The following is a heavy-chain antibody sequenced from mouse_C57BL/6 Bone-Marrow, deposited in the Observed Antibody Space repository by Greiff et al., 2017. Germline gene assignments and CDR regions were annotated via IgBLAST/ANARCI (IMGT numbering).Heavy chain of an antibody. CDR1: GYTFTDYE. Sequence: QVQLQQSGAELVRPGASVTLSCKASGYTFTDYEMHWVKQTPVHGLEWIGAIDPETGGTAYNQKFKGKAILTADKSSSTAYMELRSLTSEDSAVYYCTRWGTTVVAKRGPWFAYWGQGTLVTVSA. D-gene: IGHD1-1*01. CDR2: IDPETGGT. V-gene: IGHV1-15*01. J-gene: IGHJ3*01. CDR3: TRWGTTVVAKRGPWFAY.